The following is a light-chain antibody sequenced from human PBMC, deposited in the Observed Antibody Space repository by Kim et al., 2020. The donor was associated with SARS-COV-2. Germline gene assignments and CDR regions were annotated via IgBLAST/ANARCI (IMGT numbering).Light chain of an antibody. CDR1: QSVTTSH. J-gene: IGKJ5*01. CDR3: QQYGSSPPIT. CDR2: GTS. Sequence: PGERATRSCRASQSVTTSHLAWYQQKPGQAPRLLIYGTSSRATGIPDRFSGSGSGTDFTLTINNLETADFAVYYCQQYGSSPPITFGQGTRLEIK. V-gene: IGKV3-20*01.